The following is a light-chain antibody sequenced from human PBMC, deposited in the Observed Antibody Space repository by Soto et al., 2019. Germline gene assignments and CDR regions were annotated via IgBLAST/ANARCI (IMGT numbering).Light chain of an antibody. Sequence: DIQMTQSPSSLSASVGDRVTITCRASQTVGTFLNWYQQRPGRASNLLIYAASNLPTGVPSRFSGSGSGTDFTLTINSLQPEDFGTYYCQQSYSIRSWTFGQGTKVDIK. J-gene: IGKJ1*01. V-gene: IGKV1-39*01. CDR2: AAS. CDR3: QQSYSIRSWT. CDR1: QTVGTF.